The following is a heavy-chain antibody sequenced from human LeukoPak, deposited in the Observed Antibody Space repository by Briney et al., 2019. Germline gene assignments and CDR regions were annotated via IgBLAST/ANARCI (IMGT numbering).Heavy chain of an antibody. CDR3: ARLVTEYGDYATYYYYYMDV. CDR2: IYYSGST. Sequence: PSETLSLTCTVSGGSISSSSYYWGWIRQPPGKGLEWIGSIYYSGSTYYNPSLKSRVTISVDTSKNQFSLKLSSVTAADTAVYYCARLVTEYGDYATYYYYYMDVWGKGTTVTISS. D-gene: IGHD4-17*01. V-gene: IGHV4-39*01. CDR1: GGSISSSSYY. J-gene: IGHJ6*03.